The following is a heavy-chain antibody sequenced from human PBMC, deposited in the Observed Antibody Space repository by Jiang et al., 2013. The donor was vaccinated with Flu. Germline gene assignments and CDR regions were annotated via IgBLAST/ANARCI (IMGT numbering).Heavy chain of an antibody. D-gene: IGHD1-26*01. CDR2: IIPILGIA. CDR3: ARDLYSGSYYSPGMDV. J-gene: IGHJ6*04. V-gene: IGHV1-69*04. CDR1: GGTFSSYA. Sequence: QSGAEVKKPGSSVKVSCKASGGTFSSYAISWVRQAPGQGLEWMGRIIPILGIANYAQKFQGRVTITADKSTSTAYMELSSLRSEDTAVYYCARDLYSGSYYSPGMDVWGKGTTVTVSS.